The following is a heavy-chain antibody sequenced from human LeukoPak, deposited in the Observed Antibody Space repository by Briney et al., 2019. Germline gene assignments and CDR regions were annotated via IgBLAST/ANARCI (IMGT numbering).Heavy chain of an antibody. V-gene: IGHV1-46*01. J-gene: IGHJ3*01. D-gene: IGHD3-22*01. CDR2: INPSGGST. CDR1: GYTFTTYY. Sequence: ASVKVSCKASGYTFTTYYVHWVRQAPGQGLEWMGIINPSGGSTTYAQKFRGRLTMTRDMSTSTVYMELSSLRSEDTAVYYCARDFGIITMIPRWGQGTMVTVSS. CDR3: ARDFGIITMIPR.